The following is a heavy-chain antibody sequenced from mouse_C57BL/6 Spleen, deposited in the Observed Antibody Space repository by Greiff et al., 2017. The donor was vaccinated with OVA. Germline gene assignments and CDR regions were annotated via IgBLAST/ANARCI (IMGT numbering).Heavy chain of an antibody. Sequence: VQLQESGAELVRPGTSVKMSCKASGYTFTNYWIGWAKQRPGHGLEWIGDIYPGGGYTNYNEKFKGKATLTADKSSSTAYMQFSSLTSEDSAIYYCARYDYDVGWFAYWGQGTLVTVSA. V-gene: IGHV1-63*01. J-gene: IGHJ3*01. D-gene: IGHD2-4*01. CDR1: GYTFTNYW. CDR2: IYPGGGYT. CDR3: ARYDYDVGWFAY.